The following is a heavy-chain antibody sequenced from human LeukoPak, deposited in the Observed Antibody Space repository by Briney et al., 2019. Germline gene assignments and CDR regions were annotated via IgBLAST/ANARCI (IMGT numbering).Heavy chain of an antibody. V-gene: IGHV1-58*02. CDR1: GFTFTSSA. CDR2: IVVGSGNT. D-gene: IGHD3-10*01. CDR3: AADKFGGYHFDY. J-gene: IGHJ4*02. Sequence: GTSVEVSCKASGFTFTSSAMQWVRQARGQRLEWIGWIVVGSGNTNYAQKFQERVTITRDMSTSTAYMELSSLRSEDTAVYYCAADKFGGYHFDYWGQGTLVTVSS.